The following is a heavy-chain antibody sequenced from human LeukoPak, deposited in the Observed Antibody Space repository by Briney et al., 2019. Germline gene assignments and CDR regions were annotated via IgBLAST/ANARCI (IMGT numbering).Heavy chain of an antibody. V-gene: IGHV4-59*11. CDR2: VFDRGRT. J-gene: IGHJ4*02. CDR3: TTIKRGDIFGYFDF. Sequence: SETLCLICTVSGGSMTTHHWDWIRQTPGKGRECIVYVFDRGRTMVNPSLASRVTLSTDTSKNQLPLRLSSVTAADTAVYYCTTIKRGDIFGYFDFWGQGILVTVSS. CDR1: GGSMTTHH. D-gene: IGHD5-18*01.